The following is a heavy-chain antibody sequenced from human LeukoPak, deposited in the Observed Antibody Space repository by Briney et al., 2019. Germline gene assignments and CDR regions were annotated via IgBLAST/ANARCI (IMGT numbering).Heavy chain of an antibody. CDR2: ISWNSGSI. V-gene: IGHV3-9*01. CDR1: GFTFDDYA. J-gene: IGHJ4*02. Sequence: PGGSLRLSCAASGFTFDDYAMHWVRQAPGKGLEWVSGISWNSGSIGYADSVKGRFTISRDNAKNSLYLHMNSLSAEDTALYYCAKGKKITVAGLFDCWGQGTLVTVSS. D-gene: IGHD6-19*01. CDR3: AKGKKITVAGLFDC.